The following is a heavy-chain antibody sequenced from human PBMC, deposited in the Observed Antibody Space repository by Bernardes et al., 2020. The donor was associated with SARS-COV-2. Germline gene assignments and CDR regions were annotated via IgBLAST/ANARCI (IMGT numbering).Heavy chain of an antibody. CDR2: ISQTGIT. V-gene: IGHV4-34*01. Sequence: SETLSLTCAVYGGSFSRYYWSWIRQPPGKGLEWIWEISQTGITNYNPSLKSRLTISVATSKSQFSLKLASVTAADTAVYYCARLQSVPGLFYVSWQYQGLDVWGQVTSVTVSS. CDR3: ARLQSVPGLFYVSWQYQGLDV. CDR1: GGSFSRYY. D-gene: IGHD2-2*01. J-gene: IGHJ6*02.